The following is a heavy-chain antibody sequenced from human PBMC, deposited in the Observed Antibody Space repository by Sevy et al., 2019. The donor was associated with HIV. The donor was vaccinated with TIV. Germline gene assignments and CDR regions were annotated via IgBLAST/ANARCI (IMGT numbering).Heavy chain of an antibody. V-gene: IGHV3-30-3*01. CDR2: ISYDGSNK. D-gene: IGHD6-19*01. Sequence: GGSLRLSCAASGFTFSSYAMHWVRQAPGKGLEWVAVISYDGSNKYYADSVKGRFTISRDNSKNTLYLQMNSLRAEDTAVYYCARAVMAGSHFDYWGQGTLVTVST. J-gene: IGHJ4*02. CDR1: GFTFSSYA. CDR3: ARAVMAGSHFDY.